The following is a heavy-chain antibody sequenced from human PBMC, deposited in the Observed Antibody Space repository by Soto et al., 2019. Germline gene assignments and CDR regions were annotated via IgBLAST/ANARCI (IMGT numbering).Heavy chain of an antibody. Sequence: GGSLRLSCAASGFTFSSYGMHWVRQAPGKGLEWVAVISYDGSNKYYADSVKGRFTISRDNSKNTLYLQMNSLRAEDTAVYYCANISSGWHKNYYYYYGMDVWGQGTTVTVSS. J-gene: IGHJ6*02. CDR2: ISYDGSNK. CDR3: ANISSGWHKNYYYYYGMDV. V-gene: IGHV3-30*18. CDR1: GFTFSSYG. D-gene: IGHD6-19*01.